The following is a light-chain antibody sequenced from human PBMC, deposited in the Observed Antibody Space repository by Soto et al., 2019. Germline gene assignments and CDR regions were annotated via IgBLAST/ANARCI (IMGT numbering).Light chain of an antibody. V-gene: IGKV1-39*01. Sequence: DIQMTHSPSSLSASVGDTVIITCLASQNSDNYLNWYQQKEGQAPALLIYAAINLQSGVPSRFSGSGSGTDFTLTIGILQPEDFATYYCQQSYDGASITCGQGTRLEI. CDR1: QNSDNY. J-gene: IGKJ5*01. CDR3: QQSYDGASIT. CDR2: AAI.